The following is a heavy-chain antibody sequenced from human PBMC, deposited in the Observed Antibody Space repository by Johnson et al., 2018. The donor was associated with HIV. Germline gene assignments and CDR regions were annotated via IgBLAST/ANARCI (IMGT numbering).Heavy chain of an antibody. J-gene: IGHJ3*02. Sequence: QVQLVESGGGLVKPGGSLRLSCAASGFTFSDYYMSWIRQAPGKGLEWVSYISSSGSTIYYPDSVKGRFPISRDNSKNTLYLQMNSLIAEDTAVYYCAKTRTTVTTIDAFDIWGQGTMVTVSS. V-gene: IGHV3-11*04. CDR3: AKTRTTVTTIDAFDI. CDR1: GFTFSDYY. D-gene: IGHD4-17*01. CDR2: ISSSGSTI.